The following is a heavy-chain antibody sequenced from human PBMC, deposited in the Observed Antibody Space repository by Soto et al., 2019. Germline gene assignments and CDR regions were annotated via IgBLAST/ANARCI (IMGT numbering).Heavy chain of an antibody. J-gene: IGHJ6*03. CDR1: GGSISGHY. D-gene: IGHD3-16*01. Sequence: QVQLQESGPGLVKPSETLSLSCSVSGGSISGHYWSWVRQTPGKGLEWIGYMYYSGSTNYNPSLKSRVPISVDTSKNHFSLRLTSVTAADTAVYYCARGPYYDLILNYYYMDVWGKGTTVTVSS. CDR3: ARGPYYDLILNYYYMDV. V-gene: IGHV4-59*08. CDR2: MYYSGST.